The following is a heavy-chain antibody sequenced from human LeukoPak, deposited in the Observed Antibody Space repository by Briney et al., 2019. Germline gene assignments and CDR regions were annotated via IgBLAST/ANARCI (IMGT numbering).Heavy chain of an antibody. J-gene: IGHJ5*02. V-gene: IGHV4-34*01. Sequence: SETLSLTCAVYGGSFSGYYWSWIRQPPGKGLEWIGEINHSGSTNYNPSIKSRVTISVDTSKNQFSLKLSSVTAADTAVYYCARGRGWFGELRKRWFDPWGQGTLVTVSS. CDR3: ARGRGWFGELRKRWFDP. CDR1: GGSFSGYY. CDR2: INHSGST. D-gene: IGHD3-10*01.